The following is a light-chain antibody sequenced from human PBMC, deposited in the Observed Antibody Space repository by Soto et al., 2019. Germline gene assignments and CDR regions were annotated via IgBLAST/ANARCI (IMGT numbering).Light chain of an antibody. Sequence: EIVLTQSPGTLSLSPGERATLSCRASQSVSSSYLAWYQQKPGQATRLLIYGASSRASGIPARFSGSVSGTDLTLTISMLEPEDFAMYYCQQYSRSLYTFVPGTKVDIK. CDR2: GAS. J-gene: IGKJ3*01. CDR3: QQYSRSLYT. V-gene: IGKV3-20*01. CDR1: QSVSSSY.